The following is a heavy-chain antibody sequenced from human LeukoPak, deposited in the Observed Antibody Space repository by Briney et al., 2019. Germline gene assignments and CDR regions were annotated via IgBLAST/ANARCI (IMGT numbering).Heavy chain of an antibody. Sequence: GGSLRLSCAASGFIFSSYGMHWVRQAPGKGLEWVAVISYDGSYKFYADSVKGRFTISRDNSKSTLYLQMNSLRAEDTAVYYCAKDRYSGLNTIDYWGQGTLVTVSS. CDR3: AKDRYSGLNTIDY. CDR1: GFIFSSYG. J-gene: IGHJ4*02. V-gene: IGHV3-30*18. CDR2: ISYDGSYK. D-gene: IGHD6-13*01.